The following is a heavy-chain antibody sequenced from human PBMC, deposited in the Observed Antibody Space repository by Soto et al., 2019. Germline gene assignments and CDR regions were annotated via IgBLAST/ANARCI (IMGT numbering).Heavy chain of an antibody. CDR3: ARTKGVYYGMDV. Sequence: SVKVSCKASGGTFSSYASSWVRQAPGQGLEWMGGIIPIFGTANYAQKFQGRVTITADESTSTAYMELSSLRSEDTAVYYCARTKGVYYGMDVWGQGTTVTVSS. V-gene: IGHV1-69*13. J-gene: IGHJ6*02. CDR1: GGTFSSYA. CDR2: IIPIFGTA. D-gene: IGHD3-3*01.